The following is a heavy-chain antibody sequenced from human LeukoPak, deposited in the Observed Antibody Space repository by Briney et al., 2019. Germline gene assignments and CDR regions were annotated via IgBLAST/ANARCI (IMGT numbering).Heavy chain of an antibody. CDR3: AKGVKEYPVSVDY. J-gene: IGHJ4*02. CDR1: GFTFSSYA. Sequence: GGSLRLSCAASGFTFSSYAMSWVRQAPGKGLEWVSAISGSGGSTYYADPVKGRFTISRDNSKNTLYLQMNSLRAEDTAVYYCAKGVKEYPVSVDYWGQRTLVTVSS. CDR2: ISGSGGST. D-gene: IGHD2-2*01. V-gene: IGHV3-23*01.